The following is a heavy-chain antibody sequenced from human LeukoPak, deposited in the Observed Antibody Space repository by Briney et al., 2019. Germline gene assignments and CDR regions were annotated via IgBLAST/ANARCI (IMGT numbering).Heavy chain of an antibody. CDR2: ISGDGGTT. Sequence: QSGGSLRLSCAASGFIFNTYAMVWVRQAPGKGLEWVSTISGDGGTTYYADSVKGRFTISRDNSKNTLYLPMTGLRAEDTAVYYCAREGEGWELLSEGFDYWGQGTLVTVSS. J-gene: IGHJ4*02. CDR3: AREGEGWELLSEGFDY. V-gene: IGHV3-23*01. CDR1: GFIFNTYA. D-gene: IGHD1-26*01.